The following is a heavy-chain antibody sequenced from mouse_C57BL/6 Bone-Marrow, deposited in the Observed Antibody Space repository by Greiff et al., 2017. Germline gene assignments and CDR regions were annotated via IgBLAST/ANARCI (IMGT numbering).Heavy chain of an antibody. J-gene: IGHJ4*01. CDR3: ARRGGSRRTLYAMDY. CDR2: ISSGSSTI. CDR1: GFTFSDYG. Sequence: EVQGVESGGGLVKPGGSLKLSCAASGFTFSDYGMHWVRQAPEKGLEWVAYISSGSSTIYYADTVKGRFTISRDNAKNTLFLQMTSLRSEDTAMYYCARRGGSRRTLYAMDYWGQGTSVTVSS. V-gene: IGHV5-17*01. D-gene: IGHD1-1*01.